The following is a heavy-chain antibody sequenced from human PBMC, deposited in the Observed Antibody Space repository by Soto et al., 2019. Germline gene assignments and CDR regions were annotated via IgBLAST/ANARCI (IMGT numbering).Heavy chain of an antibody. V-gene: IGHV4-39*01. Sequence: SETLSLTCTVSGDSIRNRNYYWGWIRQPPGKGLEWSVSRYDDGSTFYNPSLKSRVTISVETSKSQFSMKLSSVTAAVTAVYYSARRGAGALNYYYYGMDVWGQGTTVTVSS. CDR2: RYDDGST. J-gene: IGHJ6*02. CDR1: GDSIRNRNYY. CDR3: ARRGAGALNYYYYGMDV. D-gene: IGHD3-16*01.